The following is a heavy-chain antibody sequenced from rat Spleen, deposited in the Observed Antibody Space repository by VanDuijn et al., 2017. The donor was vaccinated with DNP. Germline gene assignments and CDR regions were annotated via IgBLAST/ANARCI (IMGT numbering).Heavy chain of an antibody. CDR1: GFTFSNYD. CDR2: ISYDGSST. Sequence: EVQLVESGGGLVQPGRSLKLSCAASGFTFSNYDMAWVRQAPKKGLEWVATISYDGSSTYYRDSVKGRFTISRDNAKSTLYLQMDSLRSEDTATYYCTTLNWDWGQGVMVTVSS. J-gene: IGHJ2*01. CDR3: TTLNWD. D-gene: IGHD5-1*01. V-gene: IGHV5-7*01.